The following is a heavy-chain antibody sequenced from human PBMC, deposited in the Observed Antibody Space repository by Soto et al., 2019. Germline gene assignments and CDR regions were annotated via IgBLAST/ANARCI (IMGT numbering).Heavy chain of an antibody. CDR2: INEDGSQT. Sequence: GGSLRLSCAASAFTFRSSWMTWIRQAPGKGLEFVANINEDGSQTYYGDPVRGRLTITRDNAKTSLFLQMNSLRAEDTAVYYCARDRAYSALDYWGQGTLVTVSS. V-gene: IGHV3-7*03. D-gene: IGHD4-4*01. CDR1: AFTFRSSW. CDR3: ARDRAYSALDY. J-gene: IGHJ4*02.